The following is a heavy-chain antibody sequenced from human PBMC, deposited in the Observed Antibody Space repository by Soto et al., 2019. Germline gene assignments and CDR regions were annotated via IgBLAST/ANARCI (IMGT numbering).Heavy chain of an antibody. D-gene: IGHD6-6*01. CDR2: INHFGSI. CDR3: ATGGGFIEGRMVWFDP. V-gene: IGHV4-34*01. Sequence: QVHLQQWGAGLLKPSETLSLSCSVHNGSLSGYSWNWISQPPGKGLEWIGEINHFGSINYNPSLRSRVTMSVDRSRNQFSLKLRSVTAADTAVYYCATGGGFIEGRMVWFDPWGQGTQVTVSA. CDR1: NGSLSGYS. J-gene: IGHJ5*02.